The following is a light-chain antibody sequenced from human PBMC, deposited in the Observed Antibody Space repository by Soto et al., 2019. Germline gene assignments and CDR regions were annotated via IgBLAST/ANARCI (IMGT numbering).Light chain of an antibody. CDR1: QSVRTY. Sequence: EIVLTQSPATLSLSPGERATLSCRASQSVRTYLNWYQQKPGQAPRLHIYDASYRSTGIPARFIGSGSRTDFTLTISSLDPEDLAVYYFQYCGKGSPSFTFGPGTKVTIK. CDR2: DAS. V-gene: IGKV3-11*01. CDR3: QYCGKGSPSFT. J-gene: IGKJ3*01.